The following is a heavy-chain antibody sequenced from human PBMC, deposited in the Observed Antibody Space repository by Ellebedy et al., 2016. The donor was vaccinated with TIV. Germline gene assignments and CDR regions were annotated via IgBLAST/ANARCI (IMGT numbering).Heavy chain of an antibody. J-gene: IGHJ4*02. CDR2: IDWDDDK. V-gene: IGHV2-70*11. D-gene: IGHD5-24*01. CDR1: GFSLSTSGMC. Sequence: SGPTLVKPTQTLTLTCTFSGFSLSTSGMCVGWIRQPPGKALEWLARIDWDDDKYYSTSLKTRLTISKDTSKNQVVLTMTNMRHGDTATYYCARIQVEMDWGFDYWGQGTLVTVSS. CDR3: ARIQVEMDWGFDY.